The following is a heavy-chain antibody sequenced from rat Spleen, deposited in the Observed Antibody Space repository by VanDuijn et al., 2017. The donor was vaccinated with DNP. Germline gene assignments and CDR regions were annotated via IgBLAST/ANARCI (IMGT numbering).Heavy chain of an antibody. CDR2: ISTSGSKT. CDR3: TREGDYYDGYGDALDA. D-gene: IGHD1-12*03. Sequence: EVQLVESGGGLVQPGNSLKLSCAASGFTFSNYYMAWVRQAPKKGLEWVANISTSGSKTYYRKSVKGRFTISRDNAESSLYLQMDSLRSEDTATYYCTREGDYYDGYGDALDAWGQGTSVTVSS. V-gene: IGHV5S23*01. J-gene: IGHJ4*01. CDR1: GFTFSNYY.